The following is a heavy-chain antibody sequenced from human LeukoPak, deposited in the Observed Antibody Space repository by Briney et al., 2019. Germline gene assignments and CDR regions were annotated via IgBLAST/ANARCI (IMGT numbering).Heavy chain of an antibody. D-gene: IGHD3-16*02. J-gene: IGHJ5*02. V-gene: IGHV3-23*01. Sequence: GGSLRLSCAASGFTFSSYAMSWVRQAPGKGLEWVSAISGSGGGTYYADSVKGRFTISRDNSNNTLYLQINSLRAEDTAVYYCAKTPSLWWFDPWGQGTLVTVSS. CDR3: AKTPSLWWFDP. CDR2: ISGSGGGT. CDR1: GFTFSSYA.